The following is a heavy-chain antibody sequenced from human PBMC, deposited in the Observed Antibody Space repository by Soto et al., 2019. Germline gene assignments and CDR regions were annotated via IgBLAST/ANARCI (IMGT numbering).Heavy chain of an antibody. D-gene: IGHD3-10*02. CDR1: GGTFSNYA. J-gene: IGHJ4*02. CDR3: ARSRSAGYVYFDS. CDR2: IIPIFGTA. Sequence: QVQLEQSGAEVKKPGSSVKVSCKASGGTFSNYAISWVRQAPGQGLEWMGGIIPIFGTANYAQKLQDRVTITADESTSTDYMELSSLRSDDTAVYYCARSRSAGYVYFDSWGQGTLVTVSS. V-gene: IGHV1-69*12.